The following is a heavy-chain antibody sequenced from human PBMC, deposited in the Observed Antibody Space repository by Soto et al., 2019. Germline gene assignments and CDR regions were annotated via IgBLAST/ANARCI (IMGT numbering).Heavy chain of an antibody. V-gene: IGHV5-51*01. D-gene: IGHD4-17*01. J-gene: IGHJ6*02. CDR3: ARPTDYHYGMQV. Sequence: GESLKISCKGSGYNFHTYWIAWVRQMPGKGLEWMGFIYPHDSDTRYSPSFRGQVTISADKPINTAYLQWTSLKASDTAIYFCARPTDYHYGMQVWGQGTTVTVSS. CDR1: GYNFHTYW. CDR2: IYPHDSDT.